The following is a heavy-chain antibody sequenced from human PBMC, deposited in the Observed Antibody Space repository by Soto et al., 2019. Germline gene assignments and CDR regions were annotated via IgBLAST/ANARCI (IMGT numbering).Heavy chain of an antibody. V-gene: IGHV3-13*04. D-gene: IGHD6-19*01. Sequence: EVQLVESGGGLEQPGGSLRLSCAASGFTFSSYDMHWVRQATGKGLEWVAAIGTAGDTYYPDSVKGRFTISRENAKNSLDLQMDSLRAGDTAVYYCARVRSGWYRGAFDIWGQGTMVTVSS. J-gene: IGHJ3*02. CDR3: ARVRSGWYRGAFDI. CDR2: IGTAGDT. CDR1: GFTFSSYD.